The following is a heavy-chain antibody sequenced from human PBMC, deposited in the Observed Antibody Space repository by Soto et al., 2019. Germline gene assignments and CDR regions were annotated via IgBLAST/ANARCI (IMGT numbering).Heavy chain of an antibody. CDR1: GGTFSSYT. J-gene: IGHJ6*02. Sequence: QFQLVQSWAEVKKPGSSVKVSCKASGGTFSSYTISWVRQAPGQGLEWMGRIIPNLGIANYAQKFKGRVTITADKSTSTAYMELSSLRSEDTDVYYCASGDCSGGSCTYYYGMDVWGQGTTVTVSS. CDR2: IIPNLGIA. CDR3: ASGDCSGGSCTYYYGMDV. V-gene: IGHV1-69*02. D-gene: IGHD2-15*01.